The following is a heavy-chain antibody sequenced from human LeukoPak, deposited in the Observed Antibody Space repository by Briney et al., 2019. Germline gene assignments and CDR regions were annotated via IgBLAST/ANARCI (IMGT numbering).Heavy chain of an antibody. CDR2: SGSGGST. D-gene: IGHD1-26*01. V-gene: IGHV3-23*01. Sequence: PGGSLRLSCAVSGFILSSYGMSWVRQAPGKGLEWVSVSGSGGSTYYADSVKGRFTISRDNSKNTLYLQMNSLRAEDTAVYYCAKGDYSGSYYFDYWGQGTLVTVSS. CDR3: AKGDYSGSYYFDY. CDR1: GFILSSYG. J-gene: IGHJ4*02.